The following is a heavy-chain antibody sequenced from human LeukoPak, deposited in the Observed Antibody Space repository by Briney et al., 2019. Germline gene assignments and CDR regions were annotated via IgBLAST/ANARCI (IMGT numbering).Heavy chain of an antibody. CDR2: IDPSGGST. D-gene: IGHD2-2*01. CDR1: GYTFTSYY. V-gene: IGHV1-46*01. J-gene: IGHJ4*02. CDR3: ARGSTYCSSISCPMINCDY. Sequence: ASVKVSCKASGYTFTSYYMHWVRQAPGQGLEWMGIIDPSGGSTRYPQKFQGRDTMTGDTSTSTVYMELSSLRFEDTAVYYCARGSTYCSSISCPMINCDYWGRGTLVTVSS.